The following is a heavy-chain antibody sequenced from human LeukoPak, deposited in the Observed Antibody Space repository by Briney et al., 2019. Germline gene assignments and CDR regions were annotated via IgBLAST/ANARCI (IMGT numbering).Heavy chain of an antibody. CDR1: GYTFTGYY. J-gene: IGHJ5*02. V-gene: IGHV1-2*02. CDR3: ARDYVGYSYGLQFWFDP. D-gene: IGHD5-18*01. Sequence: ASVKVSCKASGYTFTGYYMHWVRQAPGQGLEGMGWINPNSGGTNYAQKFQGRVTMTRDTSISTAYMELSRLRSDDTAVYYCARDYVGYSYGLQFWFDPWGQGTLVTVSS. CDR2: INPNSGGT.